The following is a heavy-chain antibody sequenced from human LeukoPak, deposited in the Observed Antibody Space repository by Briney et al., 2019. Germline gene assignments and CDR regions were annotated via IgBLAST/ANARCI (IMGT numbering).Heavy chain of an antibody. CDR1: GGSISSYY. Sequence: SETLSLTSTVSGGSISSYYWSWIRQPPGKGLEWIGYIYYSGSTNYNPSLKSRVTISVDTSKNQFSLKLSSVTAADTAVYYCARLNYYLSDVWGKGTTVTVSS. CDR2: IYYSGST. CDR3: ARLNYYLSDV. D-gene: IGHD3-10*01. V-gene: IGHV4-59*01. J-gene: IGHJ6*04.